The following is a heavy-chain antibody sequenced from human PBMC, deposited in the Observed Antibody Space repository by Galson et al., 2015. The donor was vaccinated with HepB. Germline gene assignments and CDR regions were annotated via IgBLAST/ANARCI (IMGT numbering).Heavy chain of an antibody. CDR3: ARDGEYCSSVNCYVVYYLYGMDI. J-gene: IGHJ6*02. CDR2: IRYDGGHKYYDGINN. V-gene: IGHV3-30*02. Sequence: SLRLSCAASGFSFNNYGMHWVRQAPGKGLEWVAFIRYDGGHKYYDGINNYYADTVKGRSTISRYNPKNTLYLQMNSLRSEDTAVYYCARDGEYCSSVNCYVVYYLYGMDIWGQGTKVTVSS. CDR1: GFSFNNYG. D-gene: IGHD2-2*01.